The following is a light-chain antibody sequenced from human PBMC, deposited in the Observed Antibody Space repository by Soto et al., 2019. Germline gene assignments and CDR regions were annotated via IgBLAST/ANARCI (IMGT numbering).Light chain of an antibody. CDR2: AAS. J-gene: IGKJ1*01. V-gene: IGKV1-8*01. CDR3: QQYYSYPPT. Sequence: AIRITQSPSSLSASTGDRVTITCLSSQVISSYLAWYQQKPGKAPKLLIYAASTLQSGVPSRFSGSGSGTDFTLTISCLQSEDFATYYCQQYYSYPPTFGQGTKVDIK. CDR1: QVISSY.